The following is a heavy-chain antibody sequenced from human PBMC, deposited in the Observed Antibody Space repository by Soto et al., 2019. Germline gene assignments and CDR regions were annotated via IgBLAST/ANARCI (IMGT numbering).Heavy chain of an antibody. Sequence: ASVKVSCKASGYAFSSYFVHRVRQAPGQGLEWLGLINPNGGRTTYAQKFQGRITMTRDPSSNTVYMDLSGLRSKDTTQYYCFKDIQCAASNSYFFYGLDVWGQGTTVTVSS. D-gene: IGHD4-4*01. CDR2: INPNGGRT. J-gene: IGHJ6*02. V-gene: IGHV1-46*01. CDR3: FKDIQCAASNSYFFYGLDV. CDR1: GYAFSSYF.